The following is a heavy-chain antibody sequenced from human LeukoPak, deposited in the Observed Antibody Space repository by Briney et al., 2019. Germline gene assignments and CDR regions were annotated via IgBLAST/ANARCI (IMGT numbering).Heavy chain of an antibody. V-gene: IGHV3-23*01. J-gene: IGHJ6*02. CDR3: AKVRGLYYYYGMDV. Sequence: GGSLRLSCAASGFVFSSYAMSWVRQAPGKGLEWVLDISGSGATTSFADSVKGRFTISRDNSKNTLYLQMNNLRAEDTAVYYCAKVRGLYYYYGMDVWGQGTTVTVSS. D-gene: IGHD3/OR15-3a*01. CDR2: ISGSGATT. CDR1: GFVFSSYA.